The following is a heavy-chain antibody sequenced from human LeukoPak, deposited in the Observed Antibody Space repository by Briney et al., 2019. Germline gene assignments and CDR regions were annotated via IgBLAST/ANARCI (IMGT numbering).Heavy chain of an antibody. V-gene: IGHV3-7*01. D-gene: IGHD2-15*01. CDR3: ARTGSFWPTDAFDI. Sequence: PGGSLRLSCAASGFTFSSYWTSWVRQAPGEGLEWVANIKQDGSEKYYVDSVKGRFTISRDNAKNSLYLQMNSLRAEDTAVYYCARTGSFWPTDAFDIWGQGTMVTVSS. J-gene: IGHJ3*02. CDR2: IKQDGSEK. CDR1: GFTFSSYW.